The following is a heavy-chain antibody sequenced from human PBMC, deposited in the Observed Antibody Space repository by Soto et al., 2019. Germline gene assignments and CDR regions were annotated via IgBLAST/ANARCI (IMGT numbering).Heavy chain of an antibody. CDR2: ISNTGGGT. CDR3: AKDRLAGNFDY. Sequence: EVQLLDSGGGLVQPGGSLGLSCAASGFTFNNYAMNWVRQAPGMGLEWVATISNTGGGTYYADSVKGRFTISRDNSKNTLYLQMSILRVEDTAVHYCAKDRLAGNFDYWGQGTQVTVSS. J-gene: IGHJ4*02. V-gene: IGHV3-23*01. CDR1: GFTFNNYA.